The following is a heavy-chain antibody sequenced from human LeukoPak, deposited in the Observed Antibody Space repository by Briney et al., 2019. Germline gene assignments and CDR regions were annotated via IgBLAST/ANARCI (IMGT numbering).Heavy chain of an antibody. CDR1: GFTLSNYW. J-gene: IGHJ3*02. CDR2: INGDGGRT. V-gene: IGHV3-74*01. CDR3: ARDTVTTRHAFDI. D-gene: IGHD4-17*01. Sequence: GGSLRLSCAASGFTLSNYWMHWVRQAPGKGLVWVSRINGDGGRTNYADSVRGRFTISRDNAKNTLSLQINSLRAEDTAVYYCARDTVTTRHAFDIWGQGTMVTVSS.